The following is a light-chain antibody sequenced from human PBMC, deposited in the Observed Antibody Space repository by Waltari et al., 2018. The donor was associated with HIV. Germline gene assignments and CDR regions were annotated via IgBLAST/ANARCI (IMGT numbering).Light chain of an antibody. V-gene: IGLV2-23*02. CDR1: SSDLGLYNL. CDR3: CSYAGDSNYV. J-gene: IGLJ1*01. Sequence: QSALTQPASVSGSLGQSISISCSGSSSDLGLYNLVSWYQVSPGKAPKLIIHEVNKRPSWVSVRFSGSKSGKTASLTIAGLQTEDEADYYCCSYAGDSNYVFGTGTKVTVL. CDR2: EVN.